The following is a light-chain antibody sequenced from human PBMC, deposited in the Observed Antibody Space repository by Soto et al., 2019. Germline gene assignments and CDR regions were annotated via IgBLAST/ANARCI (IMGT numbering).Light chain of an antibody. V-gene: IGLV1-44*01. CDR3: ATWDETLQAV. Sequence: QSVLTQPPCASGTPGQRVTISGSGSTANIGSHSVNWFQHLPGTAPKLLIITNNQRPSGVPDRFSGYKSGTSASLVISGLQSEDEADYYCATWDETLQAVFATGPK. CDR2: TNN. J-gene: IGLJ1*01. CDR1: TANIGSHS.